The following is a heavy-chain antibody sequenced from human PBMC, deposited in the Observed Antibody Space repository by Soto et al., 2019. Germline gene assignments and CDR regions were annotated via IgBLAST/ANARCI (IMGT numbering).Heavy chain of an antibody. J-gene: IGHJ4*02. CDR3: ARVIITATGTSGFDS. CDR2: VYSSESA. V-gene: IGHV4-30-4*01. D-gene: IGHD6-13*01. CDR1: GGSIRSSDYY. Sequence: QVQLQESGPGLVKPSQTLSLTCTVSGGSIRSSDYYWSWIRQPPGKGLEWIGYVYSSESAYYNPSLQSRGFISIDTSKNQFSLTLSSVTAADTAVYYCARVIITATGTSGFDSWGQGTLVTVSS.